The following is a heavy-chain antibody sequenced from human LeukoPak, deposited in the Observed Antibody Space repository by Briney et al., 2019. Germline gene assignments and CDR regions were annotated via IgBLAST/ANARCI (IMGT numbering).Heavy chain of an antibody. D-gene: IGHD1-26*01. J-gene: IGHJ4*02. Sequence: GGSLKLSCAASGFTFSGSAMHWVRQASGKGLEWVGRIRSKANSYATAYAASVKGRFTISRDDSKSTAYLQMNSLKTEDTAVYYCTRGDYRGSYYGSDYWGQGTLVTVSS. V-gene: IGHV3-73*01. CDR2: IRSKANSYAT. CDR1: GFTFSGSA. CDR3: TRGDYRGSYYGSDY.